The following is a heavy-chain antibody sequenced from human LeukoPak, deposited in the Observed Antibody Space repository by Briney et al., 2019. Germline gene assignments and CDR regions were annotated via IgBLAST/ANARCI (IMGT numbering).Heavy chain of an antibody. V-gene: IGHV3-48*01. CDR2: IGHDRSIK. Sequence: GGSLSLFCAASGFIFNDRGFHWVRQAPGKGLVFVSFIGHDRSIKFYADSVKGRFAISRDNAKNLIYLELRGLRGEDTGLYYCARDNGFWGDGGCYAGLDRWG. D-gene: IGHD6-19*01. J-gene: IGHJ6*01. CDR3: ARDNGFWGDGGCYAGLDR. CDR1: GFIFNDRG.